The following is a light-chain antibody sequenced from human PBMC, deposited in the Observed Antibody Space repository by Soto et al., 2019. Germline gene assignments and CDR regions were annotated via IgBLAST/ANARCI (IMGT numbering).Light chain of an antibody. CDR1: QSVSSY. Sequence: EIVLTQSPATLSLSPGERATLSCRASQSVSSYLAWYQQKPGQAPRLLIYDASNRTTGIPTRFSGSGSGTDFTLTISSLAPEDFAVYYCQQRSNWPRWTFGQGTKVESK. CDR2: DAS. CDR3: QQRSNWPRWT. J-gene: IGKJ1*01. V-gene: IGKV3-11*01.